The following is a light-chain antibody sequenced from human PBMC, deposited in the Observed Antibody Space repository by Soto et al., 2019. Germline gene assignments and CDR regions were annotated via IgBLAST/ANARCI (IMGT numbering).Light chain of an antibody. CDR3: QQYGSSPLT. Sequence: EIVLTPSPSPLPLSPDARATLSYRASQSVSSSYLAWYQQKPGQAPRLLIFGASNRANGIPDRFSGSGSGTDFTLTISRLEPEDFAVFYCQQYGSSPLTFGGASKVDIK. CDR2: GAS. J-gene: IGKJ4*01. V-gene: IGKV3-20*01. CDR1: QSVSSSY.